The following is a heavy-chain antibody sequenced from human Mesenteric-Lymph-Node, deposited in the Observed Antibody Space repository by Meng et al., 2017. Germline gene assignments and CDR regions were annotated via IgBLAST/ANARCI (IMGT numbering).Heavy chain of an antibody. CDR3: AKATRGYTYGLFDF. J-gene: IGHJ4*02. V-gene: IGHV3-9*01. D-gene: IGHD5-18*01. CDR2: ISWNSGSI. Sequence: GGSLRLSCAASGFTFNDYAMHWVRQAPGKGLEWVSGISWNSGSIGYADSVKGRFTISRDNAKNSLFLRMNSLRDEDTALYYCAKATRGYTYGLFDFWGQGTLVTVSS. CDR1: GFTFNDYA.